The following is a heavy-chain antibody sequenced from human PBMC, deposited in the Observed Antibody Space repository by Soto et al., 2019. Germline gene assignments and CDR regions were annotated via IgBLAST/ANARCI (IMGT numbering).Heavy chain of an antibody. Sequence: ASVKVSCKASGYTFTIYYMHWVRQAPGQGREWMGIINPSGGSTSYAQKFQGRVTMTRDTSTRTVYMELTSLRSEDTAVYYCARDLSLTHYDFWSGYYTLSGDYGMDVWGQGTTVTVSS. CDR3: ARDLSLTHYDFWSGYYTLSGDYGMDV. CDR1: GYTFTIYY. CDR2: INPSGGST. V-gene: IGHV1-46*01. J-gene: IGHJ6*02. D-gene: IGHD3-3*01.